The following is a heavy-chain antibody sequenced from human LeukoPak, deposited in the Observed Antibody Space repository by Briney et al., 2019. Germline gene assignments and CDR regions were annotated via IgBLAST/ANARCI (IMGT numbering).Heavy chain of an antibody. Sequence: SQTLSLTCAISGDSVSNKNVAWNWIRQSPSRGLEWLGRTYYRSKWYDDYAMSVKSRITINPDTTKNQFSLHLNSVTPEDTAVYYCAGGRSGWYGVGDYWGQGTLVTVSS. CDR2: TYYRSKWYD. D-gene: IGHD6-19*01. CDR1: GDSVSNKNVA. CDR3: AGGRSGWYGVGDY. J-gene: IGHJ4*02. V-gene: IGHV6-1*01.